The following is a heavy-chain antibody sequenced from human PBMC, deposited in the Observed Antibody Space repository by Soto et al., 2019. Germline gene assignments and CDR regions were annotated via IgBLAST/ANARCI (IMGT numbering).Heavy chain of an antibody. J-gene: IGHJ4*02. CDR1: EYSFTSYY. CDR3: AATRGYTPPVDS. V-gene: IGHV1-46*01. Sequence: QVPLVQSGAEVQKPGASAKVSCKASEYSFTSYYMHWVRRAPGQGLEWMGMIDPSGDNTGYPQKCQGRVTMTRDTATSTVYMELSSLRSEDTAMYYCAATRGYTPPVDSWGQGTRVTVS. D-gene: IGHD3-16*02. CDR2: IDPSGDNT.